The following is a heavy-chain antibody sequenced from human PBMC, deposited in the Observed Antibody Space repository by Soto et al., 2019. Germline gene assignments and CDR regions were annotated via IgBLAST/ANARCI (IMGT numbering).Heavy chain of an antibody. CDR1: GFTFSSYG. J-gene: IGHJ6*02. Sequence: PGGSLILSCAASGFTFSSYGMHWVRQAPGKGLEWVAVISYDGSNKYYADSVKGRFTISRDNSKNTLYLQMNSLRAEDTAVYYCAKDRSAMWDYYYYGMDVWGQGTTVTVSS. CDR3: AKDRSAMWDYYYYGMDV. D-gene: IGHD5-18*01. CDR2: ISYDGSNK. V-gene: IGHV3-30*18.